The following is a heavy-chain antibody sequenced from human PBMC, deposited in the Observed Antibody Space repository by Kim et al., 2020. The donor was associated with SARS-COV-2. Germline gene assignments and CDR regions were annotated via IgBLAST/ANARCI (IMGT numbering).Heavy chain of an antibody. V-gene: IGHV1-69*04. D-gene: IGHD5-12*01. CDR1: GGTFSSYA. Sequence: SVKVSCKASGGTFSSYAISWVRQAPGQGLEWMGRIIPIFGIANYAQKFQGRVTITADKSTSTAYMELSSLRSEDTAVYYCATEMATIHYYYYMDVWGKGTTVTVSS. CDR3: ATEMATIHYYYYMDV. CDR2: IIPIFGIA. J-gene: IGHJ6*03.